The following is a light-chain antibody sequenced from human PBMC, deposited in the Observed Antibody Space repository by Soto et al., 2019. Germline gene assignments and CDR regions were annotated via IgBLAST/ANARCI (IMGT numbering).Light chain of an antibody. CDR3: QHYNNWPPCT. CDR2: GAS. J-gene: IGKJ2*02. Sequence: EIVMTQSPATLSVSPGERATLSCRASKSVSSNLAWYQQKPGQAPRLLLYGASTRATGIPARFSGSGSGTEFTLTISELESEDFAFDYCQHYNNWPPCTFGQGTKLEIK. CDR1: KSVSSN. V-gene: IGKV3-15*01.